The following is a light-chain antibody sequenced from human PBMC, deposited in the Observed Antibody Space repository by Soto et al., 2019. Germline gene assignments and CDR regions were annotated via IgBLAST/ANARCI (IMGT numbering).Light chain of an antibody. V-gene: IGLV2-23*01. CDR3: CSYAGSSTYWV. J-gene: IGLJ3*02. CDR1: SSDVGSYSL. Sequence: QSVLTQPASVSGSPGQSITISCTGTSSDVGSYSLVSWYQQHPGKAPKLMIYEGSKRPSGVSNRFSGSKSGNTASLTISGLQAEDEADYYCCSYAGSSTYWVFGGGTKLTVL. CDR2: EGS.